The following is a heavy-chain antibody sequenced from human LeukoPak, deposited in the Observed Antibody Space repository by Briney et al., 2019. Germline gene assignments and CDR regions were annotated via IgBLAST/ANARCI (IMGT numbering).Heavy chain of an antibody. CDR2: MSGSSGRT. CDR3: ARGHSYGADY. J-gene: IGHJ4*02. D-gene: IGHD5-18*01. Sequence: GGSLRLSCAASGFTFSSYAMSWVRQAPGKGLEWVSAMSGSSGRTYYADSVKGRFTISRDNAKNSLYLQMNSLRAEDTAVYYCARGHSYGADYWGQGTLVTVSS. CDR1: GFTFSSYA. V-gene: IGHV3-23*01.